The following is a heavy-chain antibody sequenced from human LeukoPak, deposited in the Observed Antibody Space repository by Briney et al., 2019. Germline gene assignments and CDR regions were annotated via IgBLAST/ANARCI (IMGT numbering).Heavy chain of an antibody. CDR2: IYYSGST. J-gene: IGHJ6*02. D-gene: IGHD6-6*01. CDR1: GGSISSYY. Sequence: SETLSLTCTVSGGSISSYYWSWIRQPPGKGLEWIGYIYYSGSTNYNPSLKSRVTISVDTSKNQFSLKLSSVTAADTAAYYCAREVEYSSSGYYYYGMDVWGQGTTVTVSS. V-gene: IGHV4-59*01. CDR3: AREVEYSSSGYYYYGMDV.